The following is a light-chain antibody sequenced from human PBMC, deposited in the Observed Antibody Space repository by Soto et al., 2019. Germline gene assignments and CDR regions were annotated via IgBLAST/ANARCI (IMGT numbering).Light chain of an antibody. Sequence: EILMTQSPSTLSVSPGERATLSCRASQSVSSNLAWYQQKPGQAPRLLIYGASTRATGIPAMLSGSGSGTDFTLTISSLEPEDFAVYYCQQRSNWWTFGQGTKVDIK. CDR3: QQRSNWWT. J-gene: IGKJ1*01. V-gene: IGKV3-15*01. CDR1: QSVSSN. CDR2: GAS.